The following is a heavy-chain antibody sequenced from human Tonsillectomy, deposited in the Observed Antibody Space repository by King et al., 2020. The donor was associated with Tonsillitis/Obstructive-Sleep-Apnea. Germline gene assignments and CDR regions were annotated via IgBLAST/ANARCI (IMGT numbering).Heavy chain of an antibody. J-gene: IGHJ6*02. CDR1: GGTFSNYA. Sequence: QLVQSGAEVKKPGSSVKVSCKASGGTFSNYAISWVRQAPGQGLEWMGGIIPILDIANYAQKFQGRVTINADKSTSTAYMELSSLRSEDTAVYYCARDRDRSNYYYYYRMDVWGQGTTVTVSS. CDR3: ARDRDRSNYYYYYRMDV. V-gene: IGHV1-69*10. D-gene: IGHD3-22*01. CDR2: IIPILDIA.